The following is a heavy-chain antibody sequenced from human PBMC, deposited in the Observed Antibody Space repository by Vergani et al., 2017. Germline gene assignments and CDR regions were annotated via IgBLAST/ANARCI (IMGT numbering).Heavy chain of an antibody. CDR3: ARDTTSDFWSGRSWGPQDY. J-gene: IGHJ4*02. D-gene: IGHD3-3*01. V-gene: IGHV3-21*04. CDR1: GFTFSSYS. CDR2: ISSSSSYI. Sequence: VQLVESGGGLVKPGGSLRLSCAASGFTFSSYSMNWVRQAPGKGLEWVSSISSSSSYIYYADSVKGRFTISRNNAKNSLYLQMNSLRAEDTAVYYCARDTTSDFWSGRSWGPQDYWGQGTLVTVSS.